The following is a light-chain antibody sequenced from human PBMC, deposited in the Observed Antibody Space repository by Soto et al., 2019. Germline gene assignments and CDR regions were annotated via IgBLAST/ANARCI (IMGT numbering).Light chain of an antibody. CDR3: QQYSDWPPTYT. CDR1: QRVSTN. V-gene: IGKV3-15*01. CDR2: GAS. J-gene: IGKJ2*01. Sequence: EIVMTQSPATLSVSPGERATLSCRACQRVSTNLAWYQQKPGQAPRLLIYGASTRATGIPGRFSGSGAETEFTLTISNLQSEDFAVYYCQQYSDWPPTYTFGQGTKLEIK.